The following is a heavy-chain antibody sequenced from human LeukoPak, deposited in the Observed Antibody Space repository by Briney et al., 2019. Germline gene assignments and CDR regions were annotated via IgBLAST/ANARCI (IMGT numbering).Heavy chain of an antibody. CDR2: ISGSGGTT. D-gene: IGHD2-2*01. V-gene: IGHV3-23*01. CDR1: GFTFSTYD. Sequence: GGSLRLSCAASGFTFSTYDMAWVRQAPGKGLEWVSAISGSGGTTYYADSVKGRFTISRGNSKNTLYLQMNSLRAEDTAVYYCARDRRISSTRAYGMDVWGQGTTVTVSS. CDR3: ARDRRISSTRAYGMDV. J-gene: IGHJ6*02.